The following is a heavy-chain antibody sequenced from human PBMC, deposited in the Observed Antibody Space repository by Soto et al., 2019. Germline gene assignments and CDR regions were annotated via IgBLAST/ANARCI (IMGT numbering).Heavy chain of an antibody. D-gene: IGHD2-15*01. J-gene: IGHJ4*02. Sequence: QVQLVESGGGVVQPGRSLRLSCAASGFTFSSYAMHWVRQAPGKGLEWVAVISYDGSNKYYADSVKGRFTISRDNSKNPLYLQMNRLIAEDTAVYYGARGGDIVVVVDATPDFCDYWGQGTLVTVSS. V-gene: IGHV3-30-3*01. CDR3: ARGGDIVVVVDATPDFCDY. CDR2: ISYDGSNK. CDR1: GFTFSSYA.